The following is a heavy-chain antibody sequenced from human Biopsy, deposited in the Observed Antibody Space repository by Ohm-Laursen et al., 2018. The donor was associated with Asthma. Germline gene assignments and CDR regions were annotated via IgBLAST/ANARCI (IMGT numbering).Heavy chain of an antibody. CDR1: GGSLTSAY. D-gene: IGHD3-10*01. CDR3: AREKAYGSGSLYGMDV. CDR2: IYYSGTT. V-gene: IGHV4-31*03. Sequence: TLSLTCTVSGGSLTSAYWSWVRQYPEIGLVWIGYIYYSGTTVYNPSLKSRVSMSLDTSKNQVSLKLSSVTAADTAVYYCAREKAYGSGSLYGMDVWGHGTTVTVSS. J-gene: IGHJ6*02.